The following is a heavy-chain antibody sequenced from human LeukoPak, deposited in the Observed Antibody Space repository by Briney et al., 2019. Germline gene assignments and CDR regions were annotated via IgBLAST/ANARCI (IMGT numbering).Heavy chain of an antibody. J-gene: IGHJ4*02. Sequence: SETLSLTCTVSGGSISSYYWSWIRQPPGKGLEWIGYIYYSGSTNYNPSLKSRVTISVDTSKNQFSLKLSSVTAADTAVYYCARADSSIAARPYYFDYWGQGTLVTVSS. CDR3: ARADSSIAARPYYFDY. D-gene: IGHD6-6*01. CDR1: GGSISSYY. CDR2: IYYSGST. V-gene: IGHV4-59*12.